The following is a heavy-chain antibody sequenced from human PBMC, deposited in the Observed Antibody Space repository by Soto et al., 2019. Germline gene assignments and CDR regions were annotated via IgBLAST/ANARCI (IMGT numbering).Heavy chain of an antibody. Sequence: QVQLVQSGAEVKKPGSSVKVSCKASGGTFSNDIITWVRQAPGQGLEWMGRIIPLLDIANYAQKFQGRVTIKAEKSTSTAYLELNSLRSEDTAVYYCVRDAPIGSTYSGYDGIDYWGQGTLVTVSS. V-gene: IGHV1-69*08. CDR1: GGTFSNDI. D-gene: IGHD5-12*01. CDR2: IIPLLDIA. J-gene: IGHJ4*02. CDR3: VRDAPIGSTYSGYDGIDY.